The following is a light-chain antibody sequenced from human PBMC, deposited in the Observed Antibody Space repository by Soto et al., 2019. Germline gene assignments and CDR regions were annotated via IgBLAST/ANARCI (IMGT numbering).Light chain of an antibody. V-gene: IGKV3-15*01. CDR3: QHYNRWPRT. J-gene: IGKJ2*01. Sequence: EIVMTQSPATLSVSPGERATLSCRASQSVSNNLAWYQRKPGQAPRLLIYGASTRATGIPARFSGSGSGTEFTLTISSLQSEDFAIYYCQHYNRWPRTFGQGTKLEI. CDR2: GAS. CDR1: QSVSNN.